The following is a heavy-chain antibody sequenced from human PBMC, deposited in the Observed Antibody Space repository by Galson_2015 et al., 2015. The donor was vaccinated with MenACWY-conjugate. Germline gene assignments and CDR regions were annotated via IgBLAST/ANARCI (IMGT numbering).Heavy chain of an antibody. CDR1: GFIFSSHW. J-gene: IGHJ4*02. CDR2: MNGDGSII. D-gene: IGHD2-21*02. Sequence: SLRLSCAGSGFIFSSHWMHWVRQLPGEGLLWVSRMNGDGSIIDYADSVKGRFTTSRGNAKNMVFLQMDRLRAEDTAVYYCVRVLNGDADYWGQGTLVTVSS. CDR3: VRVLNGDADY. V-gene: IGHV3-74*01.